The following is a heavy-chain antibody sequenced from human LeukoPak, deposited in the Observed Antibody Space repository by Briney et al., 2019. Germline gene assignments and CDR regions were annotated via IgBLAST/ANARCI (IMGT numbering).Heavy chain of an antibody. D-gene: IGHD3-10*01. CDR1: GFTFSAYS. CDR3: AREGYYYGFDV. V-gene: IGHV3-21*01. J-gene: IGHJ3*01. Sequence: GGPLRLSCAASGFTFSAYSMNCVRESPGKGRGWVSSTSSLSRYIYYAQSVQGRLNLSRDNAKKSLYLQMNSLRAEDTAVYYCAREGYYYGFDVWGQGTMVTVSS. CDR2: TSSLSRYI.